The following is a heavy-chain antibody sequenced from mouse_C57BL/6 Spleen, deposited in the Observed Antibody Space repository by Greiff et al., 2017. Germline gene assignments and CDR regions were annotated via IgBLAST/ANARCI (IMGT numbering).Heavy chain of an antibody. CDR1: GYTFTSYW. V-gene: IGHV1-72*01. D-gene: IGHD4-1*01. CDR2: IDPNSGGT. Sequence: QVQLKQPGAELVKPGASVKLSCKASGYTFTSYWMHWVKQRPGRGLEWIGRIDPNSGGTKYNEKFKSKATLTVDKPSSTAYMQLSILTSEDSAVYYCARGANWAPYYAMDYWGQGTSVTVSS. CDR3: ARGANWAPYYAMDY. J-gene: IGHJ4*01.